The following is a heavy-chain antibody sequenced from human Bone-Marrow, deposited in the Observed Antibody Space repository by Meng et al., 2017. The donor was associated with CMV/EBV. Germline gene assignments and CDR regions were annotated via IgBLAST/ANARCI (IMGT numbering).Heavy chain of an antibody. D-gene: IGHD3-3*01. V-gene: IGHV1-46*01. CDR1: GYTFTSYY. Sequence: SGYTFTSYYLHWVRQAPGQGLEWMGIINPSGGSTSYAQKFQGRVTMTRDTSTSTVYMELSSLRSEDTAVYYCARDRVASGVVPTPPHDYWGQGTLVTVSS. CDR2: INPSGGST. J-gene: IGHJ4*02. CDR3: ARDRVASGVVPTPPHDY.